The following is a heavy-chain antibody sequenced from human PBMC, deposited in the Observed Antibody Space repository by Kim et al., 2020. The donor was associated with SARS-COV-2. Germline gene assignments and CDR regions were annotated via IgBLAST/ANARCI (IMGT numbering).Heavy chain of an antibody. CDR1: GFTFSSYW. D-gene: IGHD3-16*01. V-gene: IGHV3-7*01. Sequence: GGSLRLSCAASGFTFSSYWMSWVRQAPGKGLEWVANIKQDGNEKYYADSVKGRFTISRDNAKNSLHLQMNSLRVEDSAVYYCARVKSLGGDYWGQGTLVTVSS. J-gene: IGHJ4*02. CDR3: ARVKSLGGDY. CDR2: IKQDGNEK.